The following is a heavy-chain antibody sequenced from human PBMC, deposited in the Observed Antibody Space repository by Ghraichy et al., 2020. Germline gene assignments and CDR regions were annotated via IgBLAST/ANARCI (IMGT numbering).Heavy chain of an antibody. CDR1: GGTFSSYA. Sequence: SVKVSCKASGGTFSSYAISWVRQAPGQGLEWMGGIIPIFGTANYAQKFQGRVTITADESTSTAYMELSSLRSEDTAVYYCARSKVGVDTAMVNLNPDYYYYYGMDVWGQGTTVTVSS. V-gene: IGHV1-69*13. J-gene: IGHJ6*02. CDR3: ARSKVGVDTAMVNLNPDYYYYYGMDV. D-gene: IGHD5-18*01. CDR2: IIPIFGTA.